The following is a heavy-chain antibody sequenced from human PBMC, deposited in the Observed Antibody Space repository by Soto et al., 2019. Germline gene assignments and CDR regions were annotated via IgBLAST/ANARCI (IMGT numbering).Heavy chain of an antibody. V-gene: IGHV1-69*13. D-gene: IGHD3-3*02. Sequence: SVKVSCKASGGTFSSYAISWVRQAPGQGLEWMGGIIPIFGTANYAQKFQGRVTITADESTSTAYMELSSLRSEDTAVYYCARLAFHPPYYFDYWGQGTLVTVSS. CDR1: GGTFSSYA. CDR2: IIPIFGTA. CDR3: ARLAFHPPYYFDY. J-gene: IGHJ4*02.